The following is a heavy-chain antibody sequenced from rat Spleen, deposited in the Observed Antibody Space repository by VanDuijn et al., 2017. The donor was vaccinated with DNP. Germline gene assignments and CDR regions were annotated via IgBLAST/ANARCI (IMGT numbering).Heavy chain of an antibody. CDR3: SRWGDYFDY. CDR2: ISYSGNT. J-gene: IGHJ2*01. CDR1: GYSITNNY. V-gene: IGHV3-1*01. Sequence: EVQLQESGPGLVKPSQSLSLTCSVTGYSITNNYWGWIRKFPGDKMEWIGHISYSGNTHYNPSLKSRISITRDTSKNQFFLQLNSVTTEDSATYYCSRWGDYFDYWGQGIMVTVSS.